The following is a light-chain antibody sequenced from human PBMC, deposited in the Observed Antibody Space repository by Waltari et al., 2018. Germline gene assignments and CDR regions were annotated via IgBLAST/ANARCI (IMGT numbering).Light chain of an antibody. J-gene: IGLJ1*01. V-gene: IGLV3-21*02. Sequence: SYVLTQPPSVSVAPGQSATVTCGGDNIGSKSVHWYQQKPGQAPVLVVYDVSDRPSGIPGRFSCSNSGNTATLTISRVEAGDEADYYCQVWDRSSDYVFGSGTKVTVL. CDR3: QVWDRSSDYV. CDR1: NIGSKS. CDR2: DVS.